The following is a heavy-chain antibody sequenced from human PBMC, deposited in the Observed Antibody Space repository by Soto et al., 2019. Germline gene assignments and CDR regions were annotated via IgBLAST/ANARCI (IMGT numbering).Heavy chain of an antibody. V-gene: IGHV1-24*01. J-gene: IGHJ4*02. D-gene: IGHD1-20*01. CDR3: ARASGITGTRLDY. CDR1: GYTLTELS. CDR2: FDPEDGET. Sequence: GASVKVSCKVSGYTLTELSMHWVRQAPGKGHEWMGGFDPEDGETIYAQKFQGRVTMTEDTSTDTAYMELSSRRSEDTAVYCCARASGITGTRLDYWGQGTLVTVSS.